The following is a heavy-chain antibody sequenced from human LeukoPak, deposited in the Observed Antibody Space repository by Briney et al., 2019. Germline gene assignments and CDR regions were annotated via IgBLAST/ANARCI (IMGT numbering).Heavy chain of an antibody. CDR3: VRELAVGYCDY. CDR2: INHSGGRT. D-gene: IGHD2-2*03. J-gene: IGHJ4*02. CDR1: GYTFSNYY. Sequence: ASVRDSCKASGYTFSNYYIHWVRQAPGQGLEWMGKINHSGGRTVYAQKFQGRVTVTRDTSTSTVYMDLSSLRCEDAGVYYCVRELAVGYCDYWGQGTVVTVSS. V-gene: IGHV1-46*01.